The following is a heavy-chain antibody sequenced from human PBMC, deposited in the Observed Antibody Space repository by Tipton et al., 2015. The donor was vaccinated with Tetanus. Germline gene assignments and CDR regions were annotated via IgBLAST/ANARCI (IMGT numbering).Heavy chain of an antibody. J-gene: IGHJ4*02. CDR2: ISNGNT. CDR1: RGPISSYY. CDR3: ARANNEFPKKGPFDS. Sequence: TLSLTCTVTRGPISSYYWSWIRQPVGKGLEWIGHISNGNTDYTPSLKSRVTLSVDTSTNQFSMKLRSVTAADTAVYYCARANNEFPKKGPFDSWGQGSLVIVSS. D-gene: IGHD1-1*01. V-gene: IGHV4-4*07.